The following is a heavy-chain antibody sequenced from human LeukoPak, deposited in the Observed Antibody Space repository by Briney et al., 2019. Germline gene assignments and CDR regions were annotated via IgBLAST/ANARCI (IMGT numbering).Heavy chain of an antibody. CDR3: ARQDLYGSPLYFDY. D-gene: IGHD3-10*01. CDR1: GGSISSSSYY. CDR2: IYYSGST. J-gene: IGHJ4*02. V-gene: IGHV4-39*01. Sequence: SETLSLTCTVSGGSISSSSYYWGWIRQPPGKGLEWIGSIYYSGSTYYNPSLKSRVTISVDTSKNQFSLKLSSVTAADTAVYYCARQDLYGSPLYFDYWGQGTLVTVFS.